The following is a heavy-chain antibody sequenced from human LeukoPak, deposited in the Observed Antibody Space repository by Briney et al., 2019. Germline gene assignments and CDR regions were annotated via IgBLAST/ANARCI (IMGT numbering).Heavy chain of an antibody. Sequence: SETLSLTCTVSGGSISSSSYYWGWIRQPPGKGLEWIGSIYYSGSTYYNPSLKSRVTISVDTSKNQFSLKLSSVTAANTAVYYCARESMRKTSDYWGQGTLVTVSS. CDR1: GGSISSSSYY. D-gene: IGHD2-21*01. V-gene: IGHV4-39*07. CDR2: IYYSGST. J-gene: IGHJ4*02. CDR3: ARESMRKTSDY.